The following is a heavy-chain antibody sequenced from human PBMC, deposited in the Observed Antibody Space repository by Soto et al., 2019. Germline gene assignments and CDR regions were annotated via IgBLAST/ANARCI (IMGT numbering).Heavy chain of an antibody. CDR3: ARDAGGGSYLAY. V-gene: IGHV1-18*01. Sequence: QVQLVQSGGEVKRPGASVKVSCKPSGYTFNNYVIDWVRQAPGQGLEWMGWITPFNGHTKYAQKFQGSVTLTTDTSTSTAYMELTSLRFDDTAVYYCARDAGGGSYLAYWGQGTLVTVSS. D-gene: IGHD1-26*01. J-gene: IGHJ4*02. CDR2: ITPFNGHT. CDR1: GYTFNNYV.